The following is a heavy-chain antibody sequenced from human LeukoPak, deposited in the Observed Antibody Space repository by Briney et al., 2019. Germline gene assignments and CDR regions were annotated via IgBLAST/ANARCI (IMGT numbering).Heavy chain of an antibody. CDR2: IYYSGST. Sequence: SETLSLTCTVSGGSISTSSYYWGWIRQPPGKGLEWIGNIYYSGSTYYNPSLKSRVTISIDTSKNQFSLKLSSVTAADTAVYYCARQRYSSLSLDYWGQGTLVTVSS. V-gene: IGHV4-39*01. J-gene: IGHJ4*02. CDR3: ARQRYSSLSLDY. CDR1: GGSISTSSYY. D-gene: IGHD6-19*01.